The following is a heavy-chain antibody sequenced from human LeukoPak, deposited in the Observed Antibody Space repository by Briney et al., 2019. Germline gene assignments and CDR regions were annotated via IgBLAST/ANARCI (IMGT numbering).Heavy chain of an antibody. Sequence: SETLSLTCTVSGGSISSGSYYWSWLRQPAGTGLEWIGRIYTSGSTNYNPSLKSRVTISVDTSKNQFSLKLSSVTAADTAVYYCARIAAARDDAFDIWGQGTMVTVSS. D-gene: IGHD6-13*01. CDR3: ARIAAARDDAFDI. V-gene: IGHV4-61*02. J-gene: IGHJ3*02. CDR1: GGSISSGSYY. CDR2: IYTSGST.